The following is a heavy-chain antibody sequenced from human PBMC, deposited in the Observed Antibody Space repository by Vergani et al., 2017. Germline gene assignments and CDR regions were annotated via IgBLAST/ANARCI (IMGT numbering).Heavy chain of an antibody. CDR3: VTEDKYCDFWSGVFDY. V-gene: IGHV3-48*02. Sequence: EVQLLESGGGLVQPGGSLRLSCAASGFTFSSYSMNWVRQAPGKGLEWVSYISSSSSTIYYADSVKGRFTISRDNAKNSLYLQMNSLRDEDTAVYYCVTEDKYCDFWSGVFDYWGQGTLVTVSS. CDR2: ISSSSSTI. J-gene: IGHJ4*02. CDR1: GFTFSSYS. D-gene: IGHD3-3*01.